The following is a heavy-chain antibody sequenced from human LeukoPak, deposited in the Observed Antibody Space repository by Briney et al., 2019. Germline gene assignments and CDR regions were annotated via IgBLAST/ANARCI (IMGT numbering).Heavy chain of an antibody. Sequence: GGSLRLSCVGSGFHFRTYGMSWVRQAPGKGLEWVSGIPAGGSNTYYADSVKGRFTISRDNTENTLYLQMNNLRAEDTAVYYCAKDSQHYDFWSRYKQYDYHYMDVWGKGITVTVSS. J-gene: IGHJ6*03. CDR3: AKDSQHYDFWSRYKQYDYHYMDV. V-gene: IGHV3-23*01. D-gene: IGHD3-3*01. CDR1: GFHFRTYG. CDR2: IPAGGSNT.